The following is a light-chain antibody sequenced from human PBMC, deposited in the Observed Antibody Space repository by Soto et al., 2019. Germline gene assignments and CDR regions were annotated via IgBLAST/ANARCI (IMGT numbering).Light chain of an antibody. CDR3: QQYYNTPYT. CDR1: QSVLYSSNNKDY. CDR2: WAS. V-gene: IGKV4-1*01. Sequence: DIVMTQSPDSLAVSPGERATINCKSSQSVLYSSNNKDYLAWYQQKPGQPPNLLISWASTRESGVPDRFSGSGSGTDFTLTISSLQAEDVAVYYCQQYYNTPYTFGQGTKLEIK. J-gene: IGKJ2*01.